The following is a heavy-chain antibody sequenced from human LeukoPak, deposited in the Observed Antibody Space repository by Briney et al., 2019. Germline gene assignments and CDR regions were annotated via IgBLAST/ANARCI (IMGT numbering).Heavy chain of an antibody. CDR3: ARGSGYSYGARYYYGMDV. CDR2: IYYSGST. Sequence: SETLSLTCTVSGGSISSYYWSWIRQPPGKGLEWIGYIYYSGSTNYNPSLKSRVTISVDTSKNQFSLKLSSVTAADTAVYYCARGSGYSYGARYYYGMDVWGQGTTVTVSS. D-gene: IGHD5-18*01. V-gene: IGHV4-59*01. J-gene: IGHJ6*02. CDR1: GGSISSYY.